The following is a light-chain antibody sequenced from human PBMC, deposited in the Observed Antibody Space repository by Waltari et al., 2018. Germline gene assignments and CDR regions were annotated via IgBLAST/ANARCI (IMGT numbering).Light chain of an antibody. Sequence: SYVLTQPPSVSVAPGQTARITCGGSDTGDKRVHWYQHMTGHAPLLLVYEDTGRPSGIPGRISGSNSGSTATLVITGVEDGDGADCFCQVWDSDGDYVDFGGGTRLIVL. CDR2: EDT. CDR1: DTGDKR. J-gene: IGLJ2*01. CDR3: QVWDSDGDYVD. V-gene: IGLV3-21*02.